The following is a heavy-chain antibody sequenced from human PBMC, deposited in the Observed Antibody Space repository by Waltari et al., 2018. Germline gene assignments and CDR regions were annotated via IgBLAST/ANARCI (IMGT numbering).Heavy chain of an antibody. Sequence: QVQLVESGGGVVQPGRSLRLSCAASGFTFSSYGMHWVRQAPGKGLEWVAVIWYDGSNKYYAASVKVRFTISRDNSKNTLYLQMNSLRAEDTAVYYCAKDRGYCSGGSCYPDAFDIWGQGTMVTVSS. V-gene: IGHV3-33*06. CDR2: IWYDGSNK. CDR1: GFTFSSYG. CDR3: AKDRGYCSGGSCYPDAFDI. D-gene: IGHD2-15*01. J-gene: IGHJ3*02.